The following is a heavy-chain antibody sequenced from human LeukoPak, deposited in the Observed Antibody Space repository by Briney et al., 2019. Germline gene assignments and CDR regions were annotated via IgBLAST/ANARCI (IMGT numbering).Heavy chain of an antibody. V-gene: IGHV4-59*08. J-gene: IGHJ4*02. CDR1: GGSISSYY. Sequence: SVTLSLTCTVSGGSISSYYWSWIRQPPGQGLEWIGYIYYSGSTNYNPSLKSRVTISVDTSKNQFSLKLSSVTAADTAVHYCARSYYDILTGYFPHFDYWGQGTLVTVSS. CDR3: ARSYYDILTGYFPHFDY. D-gene: IGHD3-9*01. CDR2: IYYSGST.